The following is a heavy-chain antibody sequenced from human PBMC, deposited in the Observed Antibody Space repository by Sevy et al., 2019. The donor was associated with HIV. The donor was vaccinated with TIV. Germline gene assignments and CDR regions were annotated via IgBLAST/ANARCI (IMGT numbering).Heavy chain of an antibody. D-gene: IGHD3-3*01. J-gene: IGHJ3*02. Sequence: GGSLRLSCAASGFTFSSYWMHWVRQAPGKGLVWVSRINPDGSNTNYADSVKGRLTISRDNAKNTLYLQMNSLRAEETAVYYCVREGVRSGISATAFDIWGQGTMVTVSS. V-gene: IGHV3-74*01. CDR1: GFTFSSYW. CDR2: INPDGSNT. CDR3: VREGVRSGISATAFDI.